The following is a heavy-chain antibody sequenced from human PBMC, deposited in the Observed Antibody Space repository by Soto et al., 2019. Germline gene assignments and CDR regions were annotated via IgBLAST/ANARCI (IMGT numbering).Heavy chain of an antibody. Sequence: ASVKVSCKASGYTFTGYYMHWVRQAPGRGLEWMGWINPNSGGTNYAQKFQGRVTMTRDTSISTAYMELSRLRSDDTAVYYCAIPIVVVPAAMTEDYGMDVWGQGTTVTVSS. D-gene: IGHD2-2*01. CDR3: AIPIVVVPAAMTEDYGMDV. CDR2: INPNSGGT. CDR1: GYTFTGYY. J-gene: IGHJ6*02. V-gene: IGHV1-2*02.